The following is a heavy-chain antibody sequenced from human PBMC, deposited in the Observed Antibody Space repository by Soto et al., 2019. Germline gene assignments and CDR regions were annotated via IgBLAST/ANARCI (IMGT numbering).Heavy chain of an antibody. J-gene: IGHJ3*02. V-gene: IGHV6-1*01. CDR3: ARDFASYSSPRGAFDI. Sequence: PSQTLSLTCAISGDSVSSNSAAWYWIRQSPSRGFEWLGRTYYRSKWYNDYAVSVKSRITINPDTSKNQFSLQLNSVTPEDAAVYYCARDFASYSSPRGAFDIWGQGTMVTVSS. CDR2: TYYRSKWYN. CDR1: GDSVSSNSAA. D-gene: IGHD6-13*01.